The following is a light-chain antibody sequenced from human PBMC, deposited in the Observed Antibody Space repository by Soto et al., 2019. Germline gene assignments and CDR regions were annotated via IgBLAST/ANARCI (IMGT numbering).Light chain of an antibody. CDR3: SSYTSSSTVV. CDR2: AVS. CDR1: ISDVGGYNY. J-gene: IGLJ2*01. Sequence: QSALTQHASVSVSPGQSIAISCTGTISDVGGYNYVSWYQQHPGKAPKLIIYAVSTRPSGVSNRLSGSKTGNTASLTISGVQAEDEADYYCSSYTSSSTVVFGGGIFLTVL. V-gene: IGLV2-14*03.